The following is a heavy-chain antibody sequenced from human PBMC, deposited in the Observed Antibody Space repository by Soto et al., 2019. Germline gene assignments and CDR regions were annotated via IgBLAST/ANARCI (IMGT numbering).Heavy chain of an antibody. Sequence: EVQLVESGGGLVQPGGSLKLSCAASGFTFSGSAMHWVRQASGKGLEWVGRIRSKANSYATAYAASVKGRFTISRDDSKNTAYLQMNSLKTEDTAVYYCTRQAEIGYCSGGSCYSWGQGNLVTVSS. CDR3: TRQAEIGYCSGGSCYS. CDR2: IRSKANSYAT. CDR1: GFTFSGSA. V-gene: IGHV3-73*01. D-gene: IGHD2-15*01. J-gene: IGHJ4*02.